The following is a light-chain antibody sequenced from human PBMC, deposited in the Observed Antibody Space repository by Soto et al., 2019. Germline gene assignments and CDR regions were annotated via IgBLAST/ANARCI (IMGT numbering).Light chain of an antibody. CDR3: SSKRSHTIVV. J-gene: IGLJ1*01. V-gene: IGLV2-14*01. CDR1: SSDVGGYNY. Sequence: QSALTQPASVSGSPGQSISISCTGTSSDVGGYNYVSWYQQHPGKAPKLMIYEVSNRPSGVSNRFSGSKSGNTASLTISGLQAEDEADYYCSSKRSHTIVVFGTGIKLTVL. CDR2: EVS.